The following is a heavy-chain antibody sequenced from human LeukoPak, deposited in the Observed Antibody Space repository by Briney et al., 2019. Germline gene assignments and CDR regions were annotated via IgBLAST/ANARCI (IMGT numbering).Heavy chain of an antibody. D-gene: IGHD2-8*01. J-gene: IGHJ6*03. CDR3: AKNLLMVYAIRPYYYYYYYMDV. V-gene: IGHV1-69*13. CDR2: IIPIFGTA. CDR1: GGTFSSYA. Sequence: SVKVSCKASGGTFSSYAISWVRQAPGQGLEWMGGIIPIFGTANYAQKFQGRVTITADESTSTAYMELSSLRSEDTAVYYCAKNLLMVYAIRPYYYYYYYMDVWGKGATVTVSS.